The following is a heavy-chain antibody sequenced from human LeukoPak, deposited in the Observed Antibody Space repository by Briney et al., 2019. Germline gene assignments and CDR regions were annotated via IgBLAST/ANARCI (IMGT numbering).Heavy chain of an antibody. CDR3: TRDRRDGYNYVGL. D-gene: IGHD5-24*01. J-gene: IGHJ4*02. Sequence: SETLSLTCIVSGGSINSYYWSWIRQAPGKGLEWIGYISYSGITESNPSLKSRVTISVDTSKNQFSLKLSSVTAADTAVYYCTRDRRDGYNYVGLWGQGTLVTVSS. V-gene: IGHV4-59*01. CDR2: ISYSGIT. CDR1: GGSINSYY.